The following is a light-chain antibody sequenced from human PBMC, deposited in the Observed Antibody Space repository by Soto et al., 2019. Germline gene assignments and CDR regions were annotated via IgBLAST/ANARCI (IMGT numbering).Light chain of an antibody. CDR3: QQRATWPLT. J-gene: IGKJ4*01. V-gene: IGKV3-11*01. CDR2: DAS. Sequence: EIVLTQSPATLSLSPGERATLSCRASQSVSSYLAWYQQKPGQGPRLLIYDASNRATGIPARFSGSGSATDFTLTISSLEPEDFAVYYCQQRATWPLTFGGGTKVEIK. CDR1: QSVSSY.